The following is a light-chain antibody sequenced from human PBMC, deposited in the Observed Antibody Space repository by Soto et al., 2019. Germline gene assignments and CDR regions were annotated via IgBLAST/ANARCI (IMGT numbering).Light chain of an antibody. CDR3: SSYTSSSTPYV. Sequence: QSALTQPASVSGSPGQSITISCTGTSSDVGGYNYVSWYQQHPGKAPKLMIYEVSNRPSGVSIRFSGSKSGNTASLTISGLQAEDEADYYCSSYTSSSTPYVFGTGTQLTVL. CDR1: SSDVGGYNY. J-gene: IGLJ1*01. CDR2: EVS. V-gene: IGLV2-14*01.